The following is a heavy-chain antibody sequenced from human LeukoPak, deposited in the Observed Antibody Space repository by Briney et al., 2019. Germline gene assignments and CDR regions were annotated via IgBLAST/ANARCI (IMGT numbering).Heavy chain of an antibody. Sequence: PGGSLRLSCAASGFTFSSYSMNWVRQAPGKGLEWVSYISSSSSTIYYADSVKGRFTISRDNAKNSLYLQMNSLRAEDTAVYYCARDFARPRDGYNPTYYFDYWGQGTLVTVSS. V-gene: IGHV3-48*04. J-gene: IGHJ4*02. CDR3: ARDFARPRDGYNPTYYFDY. CDR1: GFTFSSYS. D-gene: IGHD5-24*01. CDR2: ISSSSSTI.